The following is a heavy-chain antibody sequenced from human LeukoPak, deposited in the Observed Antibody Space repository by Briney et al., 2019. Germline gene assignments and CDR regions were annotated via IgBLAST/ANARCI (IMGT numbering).Heavy chain of an antibody. CDR2: INPNSGGT. CDR3: ARDLGGFGHGGNDAFDI. Sequence: ASVKVSCKASGYTFTGYYMHWVRQAPGQGLELMGWINPNSGGTNYTQKFQGRVTMTRDTSFSTAYMELSRLRSDDTAVYYCARDLGGFGHGGNDAFDIWGQGTMVTVSS. V-gene: IGHV1-2*02. D-gene: IGHD3-16*01. J-gene: IGHJ3*02. CDR1: GYTFTGYY.